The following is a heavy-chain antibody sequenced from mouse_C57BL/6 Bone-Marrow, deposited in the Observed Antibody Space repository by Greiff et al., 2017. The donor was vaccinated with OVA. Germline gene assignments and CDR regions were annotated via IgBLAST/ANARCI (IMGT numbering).Heavy chain of an antibody. J-gene: IGHJ2*01. V-gene: IGHV1-50*01. CDR2: IDPSDSYT. Sequence: QVQLQQPGAELVKPGASVKLSCKASGYTFTSYWMQWVKQRPGQGLEWIGEIDPSDSYTNYNQKLKGKATLTVDTSSSTAYMQLSSLTSEDSAVYYCAVYDYGFDYWGQGTTLTVSS. CDR1: GYTFTSYW. CDR3: AVYDYGFDY. D-gene: IGHD2-4*01.